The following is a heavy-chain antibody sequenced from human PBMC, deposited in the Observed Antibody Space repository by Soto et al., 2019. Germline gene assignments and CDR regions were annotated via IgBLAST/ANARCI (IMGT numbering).Heavy chain of an antibody. D-gene: IGHD6-13*01. J-gene: IGHJ4*02. CDR3: ARALYSSSWLFDY. CDR1: GGSISSGDYY. V-gene: IGHV4-30-4*01. CDR2: IYYSGST. Sequence: PSETLSLTCTVSGGSISSGDYYWSWIRQPPGKGLEWIGYIYYSGSTHYNPSLKSRVTISVDTSKNQFSLKLSSVTAADTAVYYCARALYSSSWLFDYWGQGTLVTVSS.